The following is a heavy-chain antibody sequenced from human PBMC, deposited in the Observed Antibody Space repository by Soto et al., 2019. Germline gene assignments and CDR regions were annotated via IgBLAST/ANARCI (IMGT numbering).Heavy chain of an antibody. CDR3: VRDPSFDY. CDR1: GVTFSSYD. Sequence: TGGFLRLSCAASGVTFSSYDMHWVRQAPGKGLEYISAISSNGGITYYASSVKGRFTISRDNSKNTLYLQMGSLRAEDMAVYYCVRDPSFDYWGHGTLVTVSS. V-gene: IGHV3-64*01. CDR2: ISSNGGIT. J-gene: IGHJ4*01.